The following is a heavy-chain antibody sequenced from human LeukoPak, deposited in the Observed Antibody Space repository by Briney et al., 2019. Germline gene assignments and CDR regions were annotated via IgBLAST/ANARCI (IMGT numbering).Heavy chain of an antibody. CDR2: IWFDGSNK. D-gene: IGHD3-10*01. J-gene: IGHJ4*02. CDR1: GFIFTGYF. V-gene: IGHV3-33*08. Sequence: PGGSLRLSCAAPGFIFTGYFMSWVRQAPGKGLEWVAVIWFDGSNKYYVDSVKGRFTISRDNSKNTLYLQMNSLRAEDTAVYYCARVWFGDYYLDYWGQGTLVTVSS. CDR3: ARVWFGDYYLDY.